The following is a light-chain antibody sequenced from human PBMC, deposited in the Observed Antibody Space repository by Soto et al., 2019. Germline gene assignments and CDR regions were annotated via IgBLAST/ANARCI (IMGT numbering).Light chain of an antibody. CDR2: EVS. V-gene: IGLV2-14*01. J-gene: IGLJ1*01. CDR3: SSYTGSSTLYV. CDR1: SSDVGGYNY. Sequence: QSALTQPASVSGSPGQSITISCTGTSSDVGGYNYVSWYQQHPGKAPKLMIYEVSNRPSGVSNRFSGSKSGNTASLTISGLRAEDEADYYCSSYTGSSTLYVFGTGTKLTVL.